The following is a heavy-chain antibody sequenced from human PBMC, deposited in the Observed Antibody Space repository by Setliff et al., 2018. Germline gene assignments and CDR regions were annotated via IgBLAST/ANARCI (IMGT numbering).Heavy chain of an antibody. CDR1: GYTFTTYG. J-gene: IGHJ4*02. D-gene: IGHD2-2*01. CDR2: ISAY. CDR3: ARGPLDFVVVPAAAKFDY. Sequence: ASVKVSCKASGYTFTTYGISWLRQAPGQGLEWMGWISAYAQKFQGRVTMTTDTSTSTAYMELRSLRSDDTAVYYCARGPLDFVVVPAAAKFDYWGQGTLVTVSS. V-gene: IGHV1-18*01.